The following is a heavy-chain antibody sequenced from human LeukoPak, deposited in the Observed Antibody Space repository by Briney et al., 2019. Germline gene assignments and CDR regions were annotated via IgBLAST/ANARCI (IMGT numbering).Heavy chain of an antibody. CDR3: AKDIGEDGRVGSGGNYYYYYYMDV. CDR1: GYTFDDYT. D-gene: IGHD2-15*01. CDR2: ISCDGGST. J-gene: IGHJ6*03. V-gene: IGHV3-43*01. Sequence: GGSLRLSCAASGYTFDDYTRHWVRQPPGKGLEWFSLISCDGGSTYYADSVKGLFTISRDNSKNSLYLQMTSLRTEDNALYYCAKDIGEDGRVGSGGNYYYYYYMDVWGKGTTVTVSS.